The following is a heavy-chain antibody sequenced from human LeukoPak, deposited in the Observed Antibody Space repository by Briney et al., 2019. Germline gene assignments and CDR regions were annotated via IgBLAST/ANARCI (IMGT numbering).Heavy chain of an antibody. CDR2: VYRGDSA. CDR1: GFSVSNNY. CDR3: AKRGYSGSLDY. Sequence: GGSLRLSCAVSGFSVSNNYMSWVRQAPGKGLEWVSAVYRGDSAYYADSVKGRFTISRDNSKNTLYLQMNSLRAEDTAVYYCAKRGYSGSLDYWGQGTLVTVTS. V-gene: IGHV3-53*01. D-gene: IGHD5-12*01. J-gene: IGHJ4*02.